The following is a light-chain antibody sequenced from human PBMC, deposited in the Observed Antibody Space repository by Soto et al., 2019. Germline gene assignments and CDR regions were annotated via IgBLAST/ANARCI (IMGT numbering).Light chain of an antibody. J-gene: IGKJ5*01. CDR2: AAS. CDR3: QQTYTTGIT. V-gene: IGKV1-39*01. Sequence: DIQMSHSPSSLSASVGDRVTITCRASQSISTYLNWYQQKPGKAPKLLIYAASSLESGVPSRFSGSGSGTDFTLTISSLQPEDYATYYCQQTYTTGITLGQGTRLEIK. CDR1: QSISTY.